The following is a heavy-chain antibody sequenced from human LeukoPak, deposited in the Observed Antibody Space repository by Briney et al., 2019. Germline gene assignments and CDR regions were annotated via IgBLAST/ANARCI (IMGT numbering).Heavy chain of an antibody. Sequence: PSETLSLTCTVSGGSISSYYWSWIRQPPGKGLEWIGYIYYSGSTNYNPSLKSRVTISVDPSKNQFSLKLSSVTAADTAVYYCARHSNGYYYYYYMDVWGKGTTVTVSS. V-gene: IGHV4-59*08. CDR1: GGSISSYY. CDR2: IYYSGST. CDR3: ARHSNGYYYYYYMDV. J-gene: IGHJ6*03. D-gene: IGHD4-11*01.